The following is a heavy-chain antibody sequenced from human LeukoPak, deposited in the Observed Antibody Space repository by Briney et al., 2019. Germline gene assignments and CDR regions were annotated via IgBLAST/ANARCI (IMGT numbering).Heavy chain of an antibody. CDR3: AKDDHGGSGWRDYFDC. CDR2: ISGSTGST. CDR1: GFTFSSYA. V-gene: IGHV3-23*01. D-gene: IGHD6-19*01. J-gene: IGHJ4*02. Sequence: GGSLRLSCAASGFTFSSYAMSWVRQAPGKGLEWVSAISGSTGSTYYADSVKGRFTISRDNSKSTLYLQMNSLRAEDTAVYYCAKDDHGGSGWRDYFDCWGQGTLVTVSS.